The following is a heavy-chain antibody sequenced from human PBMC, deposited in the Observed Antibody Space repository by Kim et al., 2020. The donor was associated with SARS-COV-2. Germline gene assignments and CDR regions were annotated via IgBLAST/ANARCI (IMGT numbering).Heavy chain of an antibody. J-gene: IGHJ4*02. V-gene: IGHV3-15*01. CDR3: TTDFEQLGFDY. Sequence: GGSLRLSCAASGFTFSNAWMSWVRQAPGKGLEWVGRIKSKTDGGTTDYAAPVKGRFTISKEESKNTLYLQMNSLKTVDTAVYYCTTDFEQLGFDYWGQGTLVSVSS. CDR2: IKSKTDGGTT. D-gene: IGHD6-13*01. CDR1: GFTFSNAW.